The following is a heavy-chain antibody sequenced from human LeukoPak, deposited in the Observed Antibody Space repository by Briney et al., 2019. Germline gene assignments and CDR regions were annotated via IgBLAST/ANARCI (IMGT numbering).Heavy chain of an antibody. V-gene: IGHV3-30*18. Sequence: PGGSLRLSCAASGFTFSSYGMHWVRQAPGKGLEWVAVISYDGSNKYYADSVKGRFTISRDNSKNTLYPQMNSLRAEDTAVYYCAKDPSYGSGSYYTSSDYWGQGTLVTVSS. CDR1: GFTFSSYG. CDR3: AKDPSYGSGSYYTSSDY. CDR2: ISYDGSNK. D-gene: IGHD3-10*01. J-gene: IGHJ4*02.